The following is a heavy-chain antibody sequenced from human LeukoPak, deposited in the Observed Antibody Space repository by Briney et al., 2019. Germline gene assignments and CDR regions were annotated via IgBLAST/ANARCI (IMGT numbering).Heavy chain of an antibody. Sequence: SETLSLTCTVSGGSISSYYWSWIRQPPGKGLEWIGYIYYSGSTNYNPSLKSRVTISVDTSKNQFSLKLSSVTAADTAVYYCARVRSDYGDYGGMDVWGQGTTVTVSS. CDR2: IYYSGST. D-gene: IGHD4-17*01. CDR1: GGSISSYY. CDR3: ARVRSDYGDYGGMDV. J-gene: IGHJ6*02. V-gene: IGHV4-59*01.